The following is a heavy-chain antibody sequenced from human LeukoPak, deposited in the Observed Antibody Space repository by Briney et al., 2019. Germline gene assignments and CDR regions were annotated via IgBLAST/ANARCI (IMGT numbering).Heavy chain of an antibody. CDR3: AREFGERSH. Sequence: PGGSLRLSCAASGFTFSSYSINWVRQAPGKGLEWVSSISSSSSSIYYADSVKGRFTISRDNSKNTLYLQMNSLRAEDTAVYYCAREFGERSHWGQGTLVTVSS. CDR2: ISSSSSSI. J-gene: IGHJ4*02. V-gene: IGHV3-21*01. CDR1: GFTFSSYS. D-gene: IGHD3-10*01.